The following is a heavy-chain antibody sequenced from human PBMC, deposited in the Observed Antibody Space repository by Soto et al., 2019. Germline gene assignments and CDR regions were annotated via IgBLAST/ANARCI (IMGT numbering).Heavy chain of an antibody. D-gene: IGHD3-10*01. V-gene: IGHV4-34*01. CDR3: ERGGCCHYYGPSTQRDPRNWFDP. CDR1: GGSFRGYY. J-gene: IGHJ5*02. Sequence: SETLSLTCADYGGSFRGYYWSWIRQPPGKGLEWIGEINHSGSTNYNPSLKSRVTISVDTSKNQFSLKLSSVTAADTAAYYCERGGCCHYYGPSTQRDPRNWFDPWGQGTLVTVSS. CDR2: INHSGST.